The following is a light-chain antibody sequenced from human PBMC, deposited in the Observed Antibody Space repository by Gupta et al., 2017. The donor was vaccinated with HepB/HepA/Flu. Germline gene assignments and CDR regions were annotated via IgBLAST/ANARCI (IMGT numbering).Light chain of an antibody. Sequence: SVLTQPPSASRPPGQRVTISCSGSSSNIGSNYVSWYQQLPGAAPKLLIYRNNQRPSGFPDRFSGSKYDTSAAVTTSGLRAEDEADYYCASTDASRSGVVFGGGTKRTVL. J-gene: IGLJ2*01. CDR1: SSNIGSNY. CDR3: ASTDASRSGVV. V-gene: IGLV1-47*01. CDR2: RNN.